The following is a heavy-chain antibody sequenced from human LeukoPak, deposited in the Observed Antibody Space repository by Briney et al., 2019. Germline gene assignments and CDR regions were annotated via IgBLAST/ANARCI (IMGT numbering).Heavy chain of an antibody. J-gene: IGHJ4*02. V-gene: IGHV3-48*01. CDR2: ISSNSATI. CDR1: GFSYSSYS. CDR3: ARAPSAGNFVLYYFDY. Sequence: PGGSLRLSCAASGFSYSSYSMNWVRQAPGKGLEWVSYISSNSATIYYADSVKGRFTISRDNAKNSLYLQMNSLRAEDTAVYYCARAPSAGNFVLYYFDYWGQGTLVTVSS. D-gene: IGHD3-16*02.